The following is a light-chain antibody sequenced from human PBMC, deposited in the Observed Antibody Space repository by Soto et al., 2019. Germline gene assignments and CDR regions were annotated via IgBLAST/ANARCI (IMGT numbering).Light chain of an antibody. CDR1: STDVDSYTY. Sequence: ALAQPSSVSGSPGQSITNSCNGTSTDVDSYTYGSWYQPHPAKGPKLIICEVSNRPSGVADRFSGSKSGNKASLIISNLEAEDESDYYCGSYTSTDSTFVFGTGTKVTGL. CDR2: EVS. V-gene: IGLV2-14*01. J-gene: IGLJ1*01. CDR3: GSYTSTDSTFV.